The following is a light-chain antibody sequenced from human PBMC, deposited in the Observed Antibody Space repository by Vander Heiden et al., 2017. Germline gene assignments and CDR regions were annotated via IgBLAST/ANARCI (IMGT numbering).Light chain of an antibody. CDR3: MEALQVT. CDR2: LGS. CDR1: QSLRNSNGYNY. Sequence: DIVMTQSPLSLPVTPGEPASISCRSSQSLRNSNGYNYLDWYLQKPGQSPQLLIYLGSNRASGVPYRFSGSGSGTDFTLKIRRVEAEDVGVYYCMEALQVTFGPGTKVDIK. J-gene: IGKJ3*01. V-gene: IGKV2-28*01.